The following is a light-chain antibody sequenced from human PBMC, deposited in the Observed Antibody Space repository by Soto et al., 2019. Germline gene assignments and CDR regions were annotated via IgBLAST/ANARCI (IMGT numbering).Light chain of an antibody. CDR3: CSYVGGSIYV. Sequence: QSVLTQPASVSGSPGQTITISCIGTSXNVGNYNIVSWFQQHPGKAPKLMIYEVSLRPSGISDRFSGAKSGNTASLTISGLQADDEADYYCCSYVGGSIYVLGSGTKLTVL. J-gene: IGLJ1*01. V-gene: IGLV2-23*02. CDR2: EVS. CDR1: SXNVGNYNI.